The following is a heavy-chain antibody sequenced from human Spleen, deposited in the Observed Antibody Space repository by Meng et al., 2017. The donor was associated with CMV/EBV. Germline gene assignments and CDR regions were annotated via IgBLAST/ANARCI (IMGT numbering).Heavy chain of an antibody. Sequence: ASVKVSCKASGYLFTGYQIHWVRQAPGQGLECMGWINPNSGDTYYAQKFEGRVTMTRDTSISTAYMELTSLRFDDTAVYYCAKDRVDLETFGSDAFHIWGQGTMVTVSS. CDR1: GYLFTGYQ. D-gene: IGHD3-3*01. V-gene: IGHV1-2*02. CDR2: INPNSGDT. J-gene: IGHJ3*02. CDR3: AKDRVDLETFGSDAFHI.